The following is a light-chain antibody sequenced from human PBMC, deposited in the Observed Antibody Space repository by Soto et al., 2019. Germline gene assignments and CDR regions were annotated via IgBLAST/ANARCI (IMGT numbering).Light chain of an antibody. CDR3: QQLNSYPQT. CDR2: DVS. CDR1: QSISGL. J-gene: IGKJ5*01. Sequence: LQMTQSPTTLSASVGDRVTITCRASQSISGLLAWYQQKPGKATKVLIYDVSSLQSGVPSRFSGSGSGTEFTLTISSLQPEDFATYYCQQLNSYPQTFGQGTRLEI. V-gene: IGKV1-5*01.